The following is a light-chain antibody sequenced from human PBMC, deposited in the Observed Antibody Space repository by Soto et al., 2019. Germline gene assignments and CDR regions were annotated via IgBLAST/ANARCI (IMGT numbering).Light chain of an antibody. J-gene: IGLJ1*01. CDR3: GTWDSSLSAGKV. CDR2: DNN. CDR1: SSNIGNNY. V-gene: IGLV1-51*01. Sequence: VLTQPPSVSAAPGQKVTISCSGSSSNIGNNYVSWYQQLPGAAPKLLIYDNNKRPSGIPDRFSGSKSGTSATLGITGLQTGDEADYYCGTWDSSLSAGKVFGTGTKVTVL.